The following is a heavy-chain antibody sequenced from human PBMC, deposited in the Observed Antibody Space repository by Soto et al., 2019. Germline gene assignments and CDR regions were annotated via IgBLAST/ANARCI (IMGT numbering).Heavy chain of an antibody. V-gene: IGHV1-69*08. CDR1: GGTFSNYI. J-gene: IGHJ4*02. D-gene: IGHD6-19*01. Sequence: GASVKVSCKASGGTFSNYIISWVRQAPGQGLEWMGKITLFQNRTDYARNFQGRVTITADKSTSTAYMELSSLRSADTAVYYCARAVAVAADFDYWGQGTLVTVSS. CDR3: ARAVAVAADFDY. CDR2: ITLFQNRT.